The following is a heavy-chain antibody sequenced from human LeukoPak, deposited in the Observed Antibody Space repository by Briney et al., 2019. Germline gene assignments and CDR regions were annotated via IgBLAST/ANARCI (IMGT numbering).Heavy chain of an antibody. Sequence: PSQTLSLTCAVSGVSISSGGYSWSWIRQPPGKGLEWIGYIYHSGSTYYNPSLKSRVTISVDRSKNQFSLKLSSVTAADTAVYYCAREDDSSFDYWGQGTLVTVSS. V-gene: IGHV4-30-2*01. CDR3: AREDDSSFDY. CDR2: IYHSGST. J-gene: IGHJ4*02. D-gene: IGHD4-11*01. CDR1: GVSISSGGYS.